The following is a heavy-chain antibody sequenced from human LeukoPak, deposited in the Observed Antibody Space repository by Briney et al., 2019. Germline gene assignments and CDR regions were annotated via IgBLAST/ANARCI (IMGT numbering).Heavy chain of an antibody. CDR2: ISSSSSYI. CDR3: ARDETLRWSPYYFDY. V-gene: IGHV3-21*01. CDR1: GFTFSSYS. J-gene: IGHJ4*02. Sequence: GGSLRLSCAASGFTFSSYSMNWVRQAPGKGLEWVSSISSSSSYIYYADSVKGRFTISRDNAKNSLYLQMNSLRAEDTAVYYCARDETLRWSPYYFDYWGQGTLVTVSS. D-gene: IGHD4-23*01.